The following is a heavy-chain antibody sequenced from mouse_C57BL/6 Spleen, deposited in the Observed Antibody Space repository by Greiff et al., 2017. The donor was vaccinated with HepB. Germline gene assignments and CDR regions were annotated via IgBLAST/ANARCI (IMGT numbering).Heavy chain of an antibody. CDR3: ARSRSPYYYAMDY. CDR1: GYSFTGYF. CDR2: INPYNGDT. Sequence: VHVKQSGPELVKPGDSVKISCKASGYSFTGYFMNWVMQSHGKSLEWIGRINPYNGDTFYNQKFKGKATLTVDKSSSTAHMELRSLTSEDSAVYYCARSRSPYYYAMDYWGQGTSVTVSS. J-gene: IGHJ4*01. D-gene: IGHD1-1*01. V-gene: IGHV1-20*01.